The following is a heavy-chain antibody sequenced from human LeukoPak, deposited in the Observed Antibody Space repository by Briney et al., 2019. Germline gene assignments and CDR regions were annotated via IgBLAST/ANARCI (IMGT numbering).Heavy chain of an antibody. Sequence: PSHTLSLTCAISGDSVSSNSAAWDWIRQSPSRGLGWLGRTYYRSKWYNDYAVSVKSRITINPETYKNQFSLQLNSVTPEDTAVYYCARGHLGGSNWFDPWGQGTLVIVSS. CDR1: GDSVSSNSAA. D-gene: IGHD3-16*01. CDR2: TYYRSKWYN. CDR3: ARGHLGGSNWFDP. V-gene: IGHV6-1*01. J-gene: IGHJ5*02.